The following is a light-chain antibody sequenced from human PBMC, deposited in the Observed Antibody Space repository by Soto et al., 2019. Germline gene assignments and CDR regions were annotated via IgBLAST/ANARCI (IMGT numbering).Light chain of an antibody. V-gene: IGKV1-39*01. J-gene: IGKJ1*01. CDR2: AAS. CDR3: QQSYSTLRT. CDR1: QSISSY. Sequence: DIQMTQSPSSLSASVGDRVTITCRASQSISSYLHWYQQNPGKAPKLLIYAASSLQSGVPSRFSGSGSGTDFTLTISSLQPEDFATYYCQQSYSTLRTFGQGTKVEIK.